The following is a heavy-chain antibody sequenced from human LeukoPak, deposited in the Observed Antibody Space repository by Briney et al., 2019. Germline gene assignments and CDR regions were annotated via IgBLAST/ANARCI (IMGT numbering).Heavy chain of an antibody. J-gene: IGHJ4*02. CDR3: ARGLIDGHNSHSLDY. CDR1: GGSFSDYQ. Sequence: SETLPLTCAVYGGSFSDYQWSWIRQPPGEGLECIGEINHSGDTNYNPSLKSRVTISVDTSKNQFSLKVTSVTATDTAVYYCARGLIDGHNSHSLDYWAQGTLVTVSS. D-gene: IGHD5-24*01. CDR2: INHSGDT. V-gene: IGHV4-34*01.